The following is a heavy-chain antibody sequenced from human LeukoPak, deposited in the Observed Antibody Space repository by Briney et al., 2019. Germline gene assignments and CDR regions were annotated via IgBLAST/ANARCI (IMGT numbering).Heavy chain of an antibody. V-gene: IGHV4-59*01. J-gene: IGHJ5*02. CDR1: GGSISSYY. Sequence: PSETLSLTCTVSGGSISSYYWSWIRQPPGKGLEWIGYIYYSGSTNYNPSLKSRVTISVDTSKNQFSLKLSSVTAADTAVYHCARSGSWYTNWFDPWGQGTLVTVSS. D-gene: IGHD6-13*01. CDR3: ARSGSWYTNWFDP. CDR2: IYYSGST.